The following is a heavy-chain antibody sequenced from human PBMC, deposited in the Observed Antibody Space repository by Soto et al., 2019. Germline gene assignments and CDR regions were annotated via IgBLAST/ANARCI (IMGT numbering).Heavy chain of an antibody. CDR1: GFTFSSYG. J-gene: IGHJ4*02. CDR3: AKEAQARLETHHFALNFDY. V-gene: IGHV3-30*18. D-gene: IGHD3-16*01. Sequence: QVQLVESGGGVVQPGRSLRLSCAASGFTFSSYGMHWVRQAPGKGLEWVAVISYDGSNKYYADSVKGRFTISRDNSKNTLYLQMNSLRAEDTAVYYCAKEAQARLETHHFALNFDYWGQGTLVTVSS. CDR2: ISYDGSNK.